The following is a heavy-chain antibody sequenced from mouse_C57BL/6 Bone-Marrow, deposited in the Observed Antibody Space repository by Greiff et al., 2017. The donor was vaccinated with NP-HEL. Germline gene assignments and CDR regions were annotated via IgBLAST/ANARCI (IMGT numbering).Heavy chain of an antibody. V-gene: IGHV1-81*01. CDR1: GYTFTSYG. CDR2: IYPRSGNT. CDR3: ARSGAEGD. D-gene: IGHD3-3*01. Sequence: QVQLQQSGAELARPGASVKLSCKASGYTFTSYGISWVKQRPGQGLEWIGEIYPRSGNTYYNEKFKGKATLTADKSSSTAYMELRSLTSEDSAVYFCARSGAEGDWGQGTTLTVSS. J-gene: IGHJ2*01.